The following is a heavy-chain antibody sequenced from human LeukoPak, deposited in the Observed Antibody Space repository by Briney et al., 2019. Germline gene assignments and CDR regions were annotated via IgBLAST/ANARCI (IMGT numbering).Heavy chain of an antibody. CDR1: GYTFTSYG. J-gene: IGHJ6*02. CDR2: IIPIFGTA. CDR3: ARDANQIVVVPAAIRGLVYYYYGMDV. D-gene: IGHD2-2*02. Sequence: SVKVSCTASGYTFTSYGISWVRQAPGQGLEWMGGIIPIFGTANYAQKFQGRITITADESTSTAYMELSSLRSEDTAVYYCARDANQIVVVPAAIRGLVYYYYGMDVWGQGTTVTVSS. V-gene: IGHV1-69*01.